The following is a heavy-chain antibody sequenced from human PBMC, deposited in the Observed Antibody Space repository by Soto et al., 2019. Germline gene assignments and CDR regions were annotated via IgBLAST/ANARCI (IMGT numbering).Heavy chain of an antibody. V-gene: IGHV4-59*08. D-gene: IGHD3-10*01. CDR3: ATQGFGTLHGLVDA. CDR1: SVSISSITNHY. Sequence: QAQLQASGPGLVKPSETLSLTCTVSSVSISSITNHYCSWIRQPPGKGLEWVGYISKTGYTSYNPPLTSRVTLSVDTSKNQFSLKLTSVTAADTALYYCATQGFGTLHGLVDAWGQGTTVTVSS. CDR2: ISKTGYT. J-gene: IGHJ6*02.